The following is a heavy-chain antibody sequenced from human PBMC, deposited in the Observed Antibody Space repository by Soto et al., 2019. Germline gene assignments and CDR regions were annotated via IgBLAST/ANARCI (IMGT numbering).Heavy chain of an antibody. CDR3: ARARFSQWSQDYYGPDV. Sequence: PSETLSLTCGLSGSLPVGSLSTYFWTWIRQPPGKGLEWIGEINHSGSPNYSPSLRGRVTISLDTSKKQFSLNLSSVTAADTAVYFCARARFSQWSQDYYGPDVWGQGTTVTVSS. CDR2: INHSGSP. D-gene: IGHD3-3*01. V-gene: IGHV4-34*01. CDR1: GSLPVGSLSTYF. J-gene: IGHJ6*02.